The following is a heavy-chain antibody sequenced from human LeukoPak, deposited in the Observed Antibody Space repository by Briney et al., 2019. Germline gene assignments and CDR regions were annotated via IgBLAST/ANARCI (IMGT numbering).Heavy chain of an antibody. V-gene: IGHV7-4-1*02. J-gene: IGHJ6*03. CDR1: GYTFTSYA. Sequence: ASVKVSRKASGYTFTSYAMNWVRQAPGQGLEWMGWINTNTGNPTYAQGFTGRFVFSLDTSVSTAYLQISSLKAEDTAVYYCARAGQWLLIYYYYYMDVWGKGTTVTVSS. D-gene: IGHD6-19*01. CDR3: ARAGQWLLIYYYYYMDV. CDR2: INTNTGNP.